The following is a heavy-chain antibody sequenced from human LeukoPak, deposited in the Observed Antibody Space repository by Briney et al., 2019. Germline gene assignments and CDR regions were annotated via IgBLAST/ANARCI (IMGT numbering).Heavy chain of an antibody. J-gene: IGHJ4*02. CDR1: GFXFSNYG. V-gene: IGHV3-30*18. D-gene: IGHD3-22*01. CDR3: AKDSKYYYDSRGYSYFDY. Sequence: PGGSLRLSCAASGFXFSNYGIHWVRQAPGKGLEWVAVTSYDGSKKYHADSVKGRFTISRDNSKNTLFLQMNSLRAEDTAVYYCAKDSKYYYDSRGYSYFDYWGQGALVTVSS. CDR2: TSYDGSKK.